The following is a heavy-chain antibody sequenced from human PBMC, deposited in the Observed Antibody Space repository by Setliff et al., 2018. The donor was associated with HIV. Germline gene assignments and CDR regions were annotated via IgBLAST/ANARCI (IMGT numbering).Heavy chain of an antibody. CDR2: IYNTGDA. V-gene: IGHV4-31*03. Sequence: SETLSLTCTVSGGSINSGEYYWSWSRQRPGKGLEWIGYIYNTGDAYYNPPLEGRVTISIDTSKNQFSLRLTSVTAADTAVYYCARWYTTGRGWFDPWGQGTLVTVSS. J-gene: IGHJ5*02. CDR1: GGSINSGEYY. D-gene: IGHD6-25*01. CDR3: ARWYTTGRGWFDP.